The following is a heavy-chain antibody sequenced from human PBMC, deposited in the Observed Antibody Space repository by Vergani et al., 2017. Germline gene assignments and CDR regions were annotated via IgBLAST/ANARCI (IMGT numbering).Heavy chain of an antibody. CDR2: ISAYNGNT. Sequence: QVQLVQSGAEVKKPGASVKVSCKASGYTFTSYGISWVRQAPGQGLEWMGWISAYNGNTHYAQKLQGRVTMTTDTYTGTAYMGLRSLSSDDPAVYYCARGGMRNGTGRTYYYYYYMDVWGKGTTVTVSS. CDR3: ARGGMRNGTGRTYYYYYYMDV. D-gene: IGHD1-1*01. V-gene: IGHV1-18*01. J-gene: IGHJ6*03. CDR1: GYTFTSYG.